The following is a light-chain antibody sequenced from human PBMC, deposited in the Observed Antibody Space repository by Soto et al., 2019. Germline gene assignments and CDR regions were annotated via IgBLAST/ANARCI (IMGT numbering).Light chain of an antibody. J-gene: IGLJ1*01. CDR3: CSYTRTSNHYF. Sequence: QSVRTPPSSVSGSPGQSITISCTGTSSDIGGYDDVSGYQQRPGKAPKLMIYEVRYRPSGVSNRFSGSKYGNPASLTISGIQAENEADYYCCSYTRTSNHYFFGSGTKVTVL. V-gene: IGLV2-14*01. CDR2: EVR. CDR1: SSDIGGYDD.